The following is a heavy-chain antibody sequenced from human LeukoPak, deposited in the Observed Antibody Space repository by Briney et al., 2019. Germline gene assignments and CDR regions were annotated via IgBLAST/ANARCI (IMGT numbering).Heavy chain of an antibody. CDR1: DASITNYY. D-gene: IGHD6-13*01. Sequence: PSETLSLTCTVSDASITNYYWGWIRQPAGKGLEWIGRIYTSGSTDYNPSLKSRVTISVDTSKNQFSLKLSSVTAADTAVYYCARGKGRGSSWSYWYFDLWGRGTLVTVSS. V-gene: IGHV4-4*07. J-gene: IGHJ2*01. CDR3: ARGKGRGSSWSYWYFDL. CDR2: IYTSGST.